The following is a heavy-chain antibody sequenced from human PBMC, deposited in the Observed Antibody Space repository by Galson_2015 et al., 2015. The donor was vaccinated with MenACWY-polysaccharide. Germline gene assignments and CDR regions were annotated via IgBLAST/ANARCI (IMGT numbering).Heavy chain of an antibody. Sequence: SVKVSCKASGYTFTSYYMHWVRQAPGQGLEWMGIINPSGGSTSYAQKFQGRVTMTRDTSTSTVYMELSGLRSEDTAVYYCARDPRVGATQTSYYFDYWGQGTLVTVSS. CDR1: GYTFTSYY. J-gene: IGHJ4*02. CDR3: ARDPRVGATQTSYYFDY. D-gene: IGHD1-26*01. CDR2: INPSGGST. V-gene: IGHV1-46*01.